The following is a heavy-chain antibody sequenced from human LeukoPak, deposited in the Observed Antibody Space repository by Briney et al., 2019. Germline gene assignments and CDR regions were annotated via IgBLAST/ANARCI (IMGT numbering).Heavy chain of an antibody. CDR1: SGSFDDYY. J-gene: IGHJ5*02. CDR3: AIGRDRSKAGDL. CDR2: IHPHGIF. Sequence: PSETLSLTCAVFSGSFDDYYCSWIRQPPGKGLEWIGEIHPHGIFYYNPSLTSRVTISIDTSKTQFSLRLTSVTAADTAFVYCAIGRDRSKAGDLWGQGSLVIVSS. V-gene: IGHV4-34*01. D-gene: IGHD5-24*01.